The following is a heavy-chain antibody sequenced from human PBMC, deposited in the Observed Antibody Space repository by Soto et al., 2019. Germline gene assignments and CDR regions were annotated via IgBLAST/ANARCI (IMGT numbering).Heavy chain of an antibody. J-gene: IGHJ3*01. Sequence: GESLKISCKGSGYSFTSYWISWVRQMPGKGLEWMGRIDPSDSYTNYSPSFQGHVTISAGKSISTAYLQWSSLKASDTAMYYCARRERGHPTDLFWGQGTMVTVSS. V-gene: IGHV5-10-1*01. CDR1: GYSFTSYW. CDR2: IDPSDSYT. CDR3: ARRERGHPTDLF.